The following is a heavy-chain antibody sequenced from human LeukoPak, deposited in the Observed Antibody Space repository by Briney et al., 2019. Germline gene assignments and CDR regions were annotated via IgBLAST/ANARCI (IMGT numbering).Heavy chain of an antibody. Sequence: GGSLRLSCAAFGFTFSCYSMNWVRQAPGKGLEWVSYISSSSSTIYYADSVKGRFTISRDNAKNSLYLQMNSLRAEDTAAYYCARESRTMVPNAFDIWGQGTMVTVSS. V-gene: IGHV3-48*04. D-gene: IGHD3-10*01. CDR3: ARESRTMVPNAFDI. CDR1: GFTFSCYS. J-gene: IGHJ3*02. CDR2: ISSSSSTI.